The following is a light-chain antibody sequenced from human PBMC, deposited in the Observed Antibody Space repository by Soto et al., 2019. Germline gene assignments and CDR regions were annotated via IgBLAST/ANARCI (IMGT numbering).Light chain of an antibody. CDR3: QQYGSSPIT. V-gene: IGKV3-20*01. Sequence: EVVMTQSPATLSVSPGDKVSLSCRANQTISNTLAWYQQKPGQAPRPLIYDASNRATGIPDRFSGSGSGTDFTLTISRLEPEDFAGYYCQQYGSSPITFGQGTRLEI. CDR1: QTISNT. CDR2: DAS. J-gene: IGKJ5*01.